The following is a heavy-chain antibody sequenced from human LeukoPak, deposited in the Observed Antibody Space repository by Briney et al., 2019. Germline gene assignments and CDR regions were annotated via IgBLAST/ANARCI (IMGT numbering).Heavy chain of an antibody. V-gene: IGHV4-38-2*01. CDR3: ARYVVVPAAPPDY. CDR1: GYSISSGYY. Sequence: SETLSLTCAVSGYSISSGYYWGWIRPPPGKGLEWIGSIYHSGSTYYNPSLKSRVTISVDTSKNQFSLELSSVTAADTAVYYCARYVVVPAAPPDYWGQGALVTVSS. J-gene: IGHJ4*02. CDR2: IYHSGST. D-gene: IGHD2-2*01.